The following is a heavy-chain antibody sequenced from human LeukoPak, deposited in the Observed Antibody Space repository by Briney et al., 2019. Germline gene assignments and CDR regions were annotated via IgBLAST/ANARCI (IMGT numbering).Heavy chain of an antibody. V-gene: IGHV4-39*01. CDR1: GGSIRSSYYY. CDR3: ARGAVAGSQDFDY. J-gene: IGHJ4*02. CDR2: IYDSGST. D-gene: IGHD6-19*01. Sequence: SETLSLTCTVSGGSIRSSYYYWGWIRQPPGKGLEWIGSIYDSGSTYYNPSLKSRVTISVDTSKNQFSLKLNSVTAADTAVYYCARGAVAGSQDFDYWGQGTLVTVSS.